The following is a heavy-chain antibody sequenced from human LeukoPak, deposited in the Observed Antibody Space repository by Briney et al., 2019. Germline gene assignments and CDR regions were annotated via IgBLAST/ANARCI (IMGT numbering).Heavy chain of an antibody. CDR2: ISSSXSTI. D-gene: IGHD6-13*01. CDR1: GFTFSSYE. Sequence: GGSLRLSCAASGFTFSSYEXXXXXXAXGXXXXXXXYISSSXSTIYYADSVKGRFTISRDNAKNSLYLQMNSLRAEDTAVYYCARDRSSSWFYYYYMDVWGKGTTVTVSS. V-gene: IGHV3-48*03. CDR3: ARDRSSSWFYYYYMDV. J-gene: IGHJ6*03.